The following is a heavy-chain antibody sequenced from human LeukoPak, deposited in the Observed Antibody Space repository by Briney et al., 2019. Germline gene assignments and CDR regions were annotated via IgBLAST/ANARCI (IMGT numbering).Heavy chain of an antibody. J-gene: IGHJ4*02. Sequence: GGSLRLSCAASGFTFSSYAMHWVRQAPGKGLEYVSAISSNGGSTYYANSVKGRFTISRDNSKNTLYLQMGSLRAEGMAVYYCARVGNYGDYVLPADYWGQGTLVTVSS. CDR2: ISSNGGST. D-gene: IGHD4-17*01. CDR3: ARVGNYGDYVLPADY. CDR1: GFTFSSYA. V-gene: IGHV3-64*01.